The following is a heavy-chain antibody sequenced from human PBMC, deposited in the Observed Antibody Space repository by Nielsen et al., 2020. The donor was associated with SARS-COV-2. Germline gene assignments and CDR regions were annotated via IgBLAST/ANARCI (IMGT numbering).Heavy chain of an antibody. CDR2: ISYDGSNK. J-gene: IGHJ4*02. V-gene: IGHV3-30*04. CDR1: GFTFSSYA. CDR3: AREQNTLPDDY. Sequence: GESLKISCAASGFTFSSYAMHWVRQAPGKGLEWVAVISYDGSNKFYADSVKGRFTISRDNSKNTLYLQMNSLRAEDTAVYYCAREQNTLPDDYWGQGTLVTVSS. D-gene: IGHD2/OR15-2a*01.